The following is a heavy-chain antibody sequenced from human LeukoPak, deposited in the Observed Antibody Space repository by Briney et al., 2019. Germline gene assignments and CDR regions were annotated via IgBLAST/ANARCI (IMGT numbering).Heavy chain of an antibody. Sequence: SETLSLTCTVSGGSMKSYYWSWIRQSPGKGLEWIGYISNSGGTNYNPSLKSRVIISLDTSTNQFSLKLSSVTAADTAIYYCATSSDISSYYYARFDFWGQGALATVSS. CDR1: GGSMKSYY. CDR3: ATSSDISSYYYARFDF. CDR2: ISNSGGT. J-gene: IGHJ4*02. D-gene: IGHD3-22*01. V-gene: IGHV4-59*01.